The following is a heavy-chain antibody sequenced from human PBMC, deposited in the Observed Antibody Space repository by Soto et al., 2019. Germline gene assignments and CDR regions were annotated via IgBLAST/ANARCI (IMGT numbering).Heavy chain of an antibody. Sequence: GVTNYAQKFQGRVTMTRDTSISTAYMELSRLRSDDTAVYYCARESEEYIVVVPAAIFNYWGQGTLVTVSS. CDR3: ARESEEYIVVVPAAIFNY. V-gene: IGHV1-2*02. D-gene: IGHD2-2*01. CDR2: GVT. J-gene: IGHJ4*02.